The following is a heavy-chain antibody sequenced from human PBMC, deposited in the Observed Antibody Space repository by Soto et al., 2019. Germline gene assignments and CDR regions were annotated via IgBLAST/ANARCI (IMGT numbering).Heavy chain of an antibody. V-gene: IGHV3-30*18. Sequence: PGGSLRLSCAASGFTFSSYGMHWVRQAPGKGLEWVAVISYDGSNKYYADSVKGRFTISRDNSKNTLYLQMNSLRAEDTAVYYCAKEAYSSSWYDYWGQGTLVTVSS. J-gene: IGHJ4*02. D-gene: IGHD6-13*01. CDR3: AKEAYSSSWYDY. CDR2: ISYDGSNK. CDR1: GFTFSSYG.